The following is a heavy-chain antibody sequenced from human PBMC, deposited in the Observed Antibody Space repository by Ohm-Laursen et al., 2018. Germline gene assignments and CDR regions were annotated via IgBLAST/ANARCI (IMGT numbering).Heavy chain of an antibody. CDR2: ISGNGGST. D-gene: IGHD6-13*01. J-gene: IGHJ4*02. CDR1: GFTFSSYA. Sequence: SLRLSCSASGFTFSSYAMGWVRQAPGKGLEWVSAISGNGGSTYYADSVKGRFTISRDNSKNSLYLQMNSLRAEDTAVYYCARGGQQQVEDYWGQGTLVTVSS. CDR3: ARGGQQQVEDY. V-gene: IGHV3-23*01.